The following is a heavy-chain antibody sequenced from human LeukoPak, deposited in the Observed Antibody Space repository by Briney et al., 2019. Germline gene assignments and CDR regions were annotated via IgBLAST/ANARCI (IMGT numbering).Heavy chain of an antibody. Sequence: SETLSLTCTVSGGSISSYYWSWIRQPAGKELEWIGRIYTSGSTNYNPSLKSRVTMSVDTSKNQFSLKLSSVTAADTAVYYCARDLGRYSSTWYWFDPWGQGTLVTVSS. V-gene: IGHV4-4*07. D-gene: IGHD6-13*01. CDR1: GGSISSYY. CDR3: ARDLGRYSSTWYWFDP. J-gene: IGHJ5*02. CDR2: IYTSGST.